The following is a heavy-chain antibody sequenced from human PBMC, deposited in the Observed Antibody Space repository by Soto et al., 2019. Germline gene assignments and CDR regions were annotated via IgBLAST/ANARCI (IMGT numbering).Heavy chain of an antibody. J-gene: IGHJ6*02. CDR1: GFTFSSYS. Sequence: GGSLRLSCAASGFTFSSYSMNWVRQAPGKGLEWVSSISSSSSYIYYADSVKGRFTISRDNAKNSLYLQMNSLRAEDTAVYYCARDYGGKRDYYYGMDVWGQGTTVTVSS. CDR3: ARDYGGKRDYYYGMDV. D-gene: IGHD4-17*01. CDR2: ISSSSSYI. V-gene: IGHV3-21*01.